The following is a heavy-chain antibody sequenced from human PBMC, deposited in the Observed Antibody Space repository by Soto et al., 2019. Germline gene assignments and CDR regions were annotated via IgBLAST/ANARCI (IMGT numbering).Heavy chain of an antibody. D-gene: IGHD2-21*02. CDR3: ARDHLILPAHDFFYNHDMDV. CDR1: GFTFSMYS. Sequence: GGSLRLSCEVSGFTFSMYSMSWVRQTPGKGLEWVAKIPQDGVDGHYADSVKGRFTISRDNGKNSLYLQMNNLRAEDTAVYYCARDHLILPAHDFFYNHDMDVWGQGTTVTVSS. CDR2: IPQDGVDG. V-gene: IGHV3-7*03. J-gene: IGHJ6*02.